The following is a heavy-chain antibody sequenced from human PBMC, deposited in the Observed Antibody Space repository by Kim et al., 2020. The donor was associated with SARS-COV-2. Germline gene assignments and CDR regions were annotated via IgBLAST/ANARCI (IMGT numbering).Heavy chain of an antibody. CDR3: ARIWQQQGVADY. J-gene: IGHJ4*02. CDR2: VYYSGNT. D-gene: IGHD6-13*01. CDR1: SASIRGYF. Sequence: SETLSLTCTVSSASIRGYFWSWIRQSPGKGLDWLAYVYYSGNTRYNPSLKSRVTTSLDTSKNQFSLKMTPVTAADTGVYYCARIWQQQGVADYWGQGTLVTVSS. V-gene: IGHV4-59*01.